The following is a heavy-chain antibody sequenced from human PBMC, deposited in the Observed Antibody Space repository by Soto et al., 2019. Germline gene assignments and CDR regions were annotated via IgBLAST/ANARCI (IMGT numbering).Heavy chain of an antibody. Sequence: SETLSLTCTVSGGSISSYYWSWIRQPAGKGLEWIGRIYTSGSTNYNPSLKSRVTMSVDTSKNQFSLKLSSVTAADTAVYYCAREYSSSWYGWFDTWGQGTLVTISS. J-gene: IGHJ5*02. D-gene: IGHD6-13*01. CDR3: AREYSSSWYGWFDT. V-gene: IGHV4-4*07. CDR2: IYTSGST. CDR1: GGSISSYY.